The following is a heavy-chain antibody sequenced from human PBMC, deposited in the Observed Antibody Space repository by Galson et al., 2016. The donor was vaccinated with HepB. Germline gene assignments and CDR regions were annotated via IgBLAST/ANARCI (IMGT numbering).Heavy chain of an antibody. Sequence: SLRLSCAASGFTFSNYWMSWVRQAPGKGLEWVANIKEDGSEKYYVDSVKGRFTISRDNAKKSLYIQMNSLRSEDTALYYCAKAATPVFYYHGMDVWGQGTTVTVSS. V-gene: IGHV3-7*02. J-gene: IGHJ6*02. CDR1: GFTFSNYW. CDR3: AKAATPVFYYHGMDV. CDR2: IKEDGSEK.